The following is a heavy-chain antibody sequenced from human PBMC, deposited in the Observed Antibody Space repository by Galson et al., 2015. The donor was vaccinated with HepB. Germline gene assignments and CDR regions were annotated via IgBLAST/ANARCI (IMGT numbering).Heavy chain of an antibody. Sequence: SLRLSCAASGFTVSSKYMSWVRQAPGKGLEWVSVIYSGGKTYYADSVKGRFTISRHNSKNTLYLQMNSLRAEDTAVYYCAGNGGSGLINYYYAMDVWGQGTTVTVSS. CDR3: AGNGGSGLINYYYAMDV. CDR1: GFTVSSKY. D-gene: IGHD6-19*01. V-gene: IGHV3-53*04. CDR2: IYSGGKT. J-gene: IGHJ6*02.